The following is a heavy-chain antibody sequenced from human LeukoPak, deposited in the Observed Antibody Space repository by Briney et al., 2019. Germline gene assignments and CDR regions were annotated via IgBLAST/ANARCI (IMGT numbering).Heavy chain of an antibody. D-gene: IGHD2-21*02. J-gene: IGHJ4*02. Sequence: SVKVSCKASGGTFSSTTINWVRQAPGQGLEWMGGITPIFRTPNYAQKFQGRVTITAVESMSTAYMELSSLRSEDTTVYYCARGWLAETTVVTPYNYWGQGTLVTVSS. CDR3: ARGWLAETTVVTPYNY. CDR2: ITPIFRTP. CDR1: GGTFSSTT. V-gene: IGHV1-69*13.